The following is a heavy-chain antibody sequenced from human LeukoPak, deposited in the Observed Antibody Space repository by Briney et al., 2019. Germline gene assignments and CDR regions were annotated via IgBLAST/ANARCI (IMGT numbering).Heavy chain of an antibody. V-gene: IGHV3-20*04. CDR2: INWNGDSK. CDR1: GFIFDDYG. CDR3: AREAYYDLPYYMDV. Sequence: GGSLRLSCVTSGFIFDDYGMSWVRRAPGKGLEWVSGINWNGDSKGYADSVKGRFTISRDNAKNSLYLQMNSLRAEDTALYYCAREAYYDLPYYMDVWGKGTTVTVS. J-gene: IGHJ6*03. D-gene: IGHD3-3*01.